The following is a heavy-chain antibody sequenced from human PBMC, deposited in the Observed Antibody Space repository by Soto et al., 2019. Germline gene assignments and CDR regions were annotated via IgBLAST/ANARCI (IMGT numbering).Heavy chain of an antibody. CDR1: GFTFSSYW. CDR3: AKRGSHYYDSSGYYPFDY. J-gene: IGHJ4*02. D-gene: IGHD3-22*01. V-gene: IGHV3-7*01. Sequence: LRLSCAASGFTFSSYWMSWVRQAPGKGLEWVANIKQDGSEKYYVDSVKGRFTISRDNAKNSLYLQMNSLRAEDTAVYYCAKRGSHYYDSSGYYPFDYWGQGTLVTVSS. CDR2: IKQDGSEK.